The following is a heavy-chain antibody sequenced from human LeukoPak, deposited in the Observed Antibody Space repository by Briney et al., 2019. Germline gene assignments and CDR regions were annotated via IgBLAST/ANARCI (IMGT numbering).Heavy chain of an antibody. Sequence: GGSLRLSCAASGFTFSNAWMSWVRQAPGKGLEWVGRIKSKTDGGTTDYAAPVKGRFTISRDDSKNTLYLQMNSLNTEDTAVYYSTTDRYCSGGSCYYYYYGMGVWGQGTTVTVSS. V-gene: IGHV3-15*01. CDR2: IKSKTDGGTT. D-gene: IGHD2-15*01. J-gene: IGHJ6*02. CDR1: GFTFSNAW. CDR3: TTDRYCSGGSCYYYYYGMGV.